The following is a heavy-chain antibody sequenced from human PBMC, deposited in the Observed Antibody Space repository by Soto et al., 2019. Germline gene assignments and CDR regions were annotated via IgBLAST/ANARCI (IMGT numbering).Heavy chain of an antibody. Sequence: GGSLRLSNAASGFTFSSYCMSWVRPSPGKGLEWVSAITGSGGSTYYADSVKGRFTISRDNSKNTLYLQMNSLRAEDTAVYYCAKEGDLIGYNYGSCFDYWGQGTLVTVSS. V-gene: IGHV3-23*01. CDR3: AKEGDLIGYNYGSCFDY. CDR2: ITGSGGST. D-gene: IGHD5-18*01. CDR1: GFTFSSYC. J-gene: IGHJ4*02.